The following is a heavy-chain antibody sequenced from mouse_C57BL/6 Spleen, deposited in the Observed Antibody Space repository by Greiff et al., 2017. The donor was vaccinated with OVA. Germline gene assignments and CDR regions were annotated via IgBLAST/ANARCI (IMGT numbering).Heavy chain of an antibody. CDR1: GYTFTSYW. J-gene: IGHJ3*01. V-gene: IGHV1-72*01. D-gene: IGHD1-1*01. CDR2: IDPNSGVT. CDR3: ASYYGSSYVFAY. Sequence: QVQLQQPGAELVKPGASVKLSCKASGYTFTSYWMHWVKQRPGRGLEWIGRIDPNSGVTKYNEKFKIKATLNVDKHSSTAYMQLSSLTSEDSAVYYCASYYGSSYVFAYWGQGTLVTVSA.